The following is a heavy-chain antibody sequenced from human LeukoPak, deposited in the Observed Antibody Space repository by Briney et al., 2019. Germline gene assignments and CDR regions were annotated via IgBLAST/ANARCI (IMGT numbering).Heavy chain of an antibody. D-gene: IGHD5-12*01. CDR3: TRAGHRGYSGYDSSYYYYGMDV. J-gene: IGHJ6*02. CDR2: IIPILGIA. CDR1: GGTFSSYA. V-gene: IGHV1-69*04. Sequence: SVKVSCKASGGTFSSYAISWVRQAPGQGLEWMGRIIPILGIANYAQKFQGRVTITADKSTSTAYMELSSLRSEDTAVYYCTRAGHRGYSGYDSSYYYYGMDVWGQGTTVTVSS.